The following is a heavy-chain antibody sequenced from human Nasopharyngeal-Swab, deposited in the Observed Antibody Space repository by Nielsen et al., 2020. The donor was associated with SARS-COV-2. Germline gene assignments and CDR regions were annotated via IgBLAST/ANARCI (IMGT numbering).Heavy chain of an antibody. Sequence: WIRQPPGKGLEWIGYIYYSGSTYYNPSLKSRVTISVDTSKNQSSLKLSSVTAADTAVYYCARDGYDFWSGYLRGTGRYYYYYYMDVWGKGTTVTVSS. D-gene: IGHD3-3*01. V-gene: IGHV4-30-4*01. J-gene: IGHJ6*03. CDR3: ARDGYDFWSGYLRGTGRYYYYYYMDV. CDR2: IYYSGST.